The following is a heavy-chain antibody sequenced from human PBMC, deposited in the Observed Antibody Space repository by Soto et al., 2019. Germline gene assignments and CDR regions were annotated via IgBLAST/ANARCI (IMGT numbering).Heavy chain of an antibody. V-gene: IGHV4-61*01. CDR1: GGSVSSGSYY. D-gene: IGHD2-15*01. CDR3: ARDPQCSGGSCYPDY. Sequence: QVQLQESGPGLVKPSETLSLTCTVSGGSVSSGSYYWSWIRQPPGKGLEWIGYIYYSGSTNYNPSLKSRVTISVDTSKNQFSLMLSSVTAADTAVYYCARDPQCSGGSCYPDYWGQGTLVTVSS. CDR2: IYYSGST. J-gene: IGHJ4*02.